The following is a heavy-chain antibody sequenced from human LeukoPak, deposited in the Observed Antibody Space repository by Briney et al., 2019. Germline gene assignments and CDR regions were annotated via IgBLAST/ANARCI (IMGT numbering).Heavy chain of an antibody. V-gene: IGHV1-58*02. J-gene: IGHJ5*02. CDR1: GFTFTSSA. Sequence: ASVKVSCKASGFTFTSSAMQWVRQARGQRLEWIGWIVVGSGNTNYAQKFQERVTITRDMSTSTAYMELSSLRSEDTAVYCCAADRAYYGSGSYVFDPWGQGTLVTVSS. CDR3: AADRAYYGSGSYVFDP. D-gene: IGHD3-10*01. CDR2: IVVGSGNT.